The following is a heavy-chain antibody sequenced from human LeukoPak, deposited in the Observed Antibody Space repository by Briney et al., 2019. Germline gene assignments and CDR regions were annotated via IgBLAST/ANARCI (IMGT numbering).Heavy chain of an antibody. J-gene: IGHJ4*02. CDR3: ARGGIIVPDPDY. CDR1: GFTFSSYA. V-gene: IGHV3-23*01. CDR2: ISNSGEST. D-gene: IGHD6-19*01. Sequence: GGSLRLSCAASGFTFSSYAMNWVRQAPGKGLEWVSTISNSGESTYYADSVKGRFTISRDNAKNSLYLQMNSLRAEDTAVYYCARGGIIVPDPDYWGQGTLVTVSS.